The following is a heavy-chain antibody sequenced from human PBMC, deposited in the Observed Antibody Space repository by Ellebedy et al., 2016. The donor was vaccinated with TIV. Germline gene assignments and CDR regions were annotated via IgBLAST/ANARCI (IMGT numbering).Heavy chain of an antibody. CDR3: ARNGVQRGGYTGYDVDY. J-gene: IGHJ4*02. D-gene: IGHD5-12*01. CDR1: GFTFSDYY. CDR2: ISSSGSGF. Sequence: GESLKISCAASGFTFSDYYMSWIRQAPGRGLEWVSYISSSGSGFYYADSVKGQFTISRDNAKNSLYLQMNSLRADDTAVYYCARNGVQRGGYTGYDVDYWGQGTLVTVSS. V-gene: IGHV3-11*01.